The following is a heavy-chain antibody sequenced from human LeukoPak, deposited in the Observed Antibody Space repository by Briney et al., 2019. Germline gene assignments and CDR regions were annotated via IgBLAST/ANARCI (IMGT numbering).Heavy chain of an antibody. CDR3: ARDTYCGGDCYTLYGMDV. CDR1: GFTFSSYS. CDR2: MSSSSSYI. V-gene: IGHV3-21*01. Sequence: GGSLRLSCAASGFTFSSYSMNWVRQAPGKGLEWVSSMSSSSSYIYYADSVKGRFTISRDNAKNSLYLQMNSLRAEDTAVYYCARDTYCGGDCYTLYGMDVWGQGTTVTVSS. J-gene: IGHJ6*02. D-gene: IGHD2-21*02.